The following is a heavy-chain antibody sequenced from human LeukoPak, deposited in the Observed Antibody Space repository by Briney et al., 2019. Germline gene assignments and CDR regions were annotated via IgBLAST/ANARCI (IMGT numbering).Heavy chain of an antibody. D-gene: IGHD3-10*01. V-gene: IGHV3-23*01. CDR3: AKSPYGH. J-gene: IGHJ4*02. Sequence: SVKGRFTISRDNSKNTVYLQMNILRAEDTAVYYCAKSPYGHWGQGTLVTVSS.